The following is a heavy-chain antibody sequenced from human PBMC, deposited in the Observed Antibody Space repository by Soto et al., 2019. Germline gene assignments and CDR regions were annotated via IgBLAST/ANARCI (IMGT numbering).Heavy chain of an antibody. CDR2: INPNSGGT. CDR3: TRGTGSSWTLDY. CDR1: GYTFTGYY. V-gene: IGHV1-2*04. Sequence: QVQLVQSGAEVKKPGASVKVSCKASGYTFTGYYLHWVRQAPGQGLEWMGRINPNSGGTKYAQKFQDWVTMTRDTSISTAYMESSRLRSDDTAVYYCTRGTGSSWTLDYWGQGTLVTVSS. D-gene: IGHD6-13*01. J-gene: IGHJ4*02.